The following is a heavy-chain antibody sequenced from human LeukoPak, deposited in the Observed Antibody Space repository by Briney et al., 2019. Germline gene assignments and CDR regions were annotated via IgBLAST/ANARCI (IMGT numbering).Heavy chain of an antibody. D-gene: IGHD2-8*01. CDR2: ISSSGGST. CDR3: ARVVWTNAFDI. Sequence: PGGSLRLSCAASGFTFSSYAMHWVRQAPGKGLECVSAISSSGGSTYYANSVKGRFTISRDNSKNTLYLQMGSLRAEDMAVYYCARVVWTNAFDIWGQGTMVTVSS. J-gene: IGHJ3*02. CDR1: GFTFSSYA. V-gene: IGHV3-64*01.